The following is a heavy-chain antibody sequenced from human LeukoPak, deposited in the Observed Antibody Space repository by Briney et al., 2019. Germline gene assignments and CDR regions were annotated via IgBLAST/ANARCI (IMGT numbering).Heavy chain of an antibody. CDR3: ARTPPKGDIDN. V-gene: IGHV1-8*01. Sequence: AAVKVSCKASGYSFSKFHINWVGQASGQGGEGIGWVGPKTAARGYALKFQGTVTMTSDTSETTLYMEVRSLTSADTAVYYCARTPPKGDIDNWGQGTMVTVSS. J-gene: IGHJ4*02. CDR1: GYSFSKFH. D-gene: IGHD2-21*02. CDR2: VGPKTAAR.